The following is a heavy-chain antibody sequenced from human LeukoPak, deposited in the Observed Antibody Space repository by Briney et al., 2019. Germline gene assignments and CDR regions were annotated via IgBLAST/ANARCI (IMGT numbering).Heavy chain of an antibody. V-gene: IGHV4-30-4*08. CDR1: GGSISSGDYY. Sequence: SETLSLTCTVSGGSISSGDYYWSWIRQPPGKGLEWIGYICYSGSTYYNPSLKSRVTISVDTSKNQFSLKLSSVTAADTAVYYCASADYYGSGSYPPFDYWGQGTLVTVSS. J-gene: IGHJ4*02. CDR3: ASADYYGSGSYPPFDY. D-gene: IGHD3-10*01. CDR2: ICYSGST.